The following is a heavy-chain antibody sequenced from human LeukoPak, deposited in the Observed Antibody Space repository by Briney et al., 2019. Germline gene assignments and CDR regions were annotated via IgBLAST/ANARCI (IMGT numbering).Heavy chain of an antibody. V-gene: IGHV3-21*01. D-gene: IGHD3-22*01. CDR1: GFTFSSYY. CDR2: ISGSSIYI. CDR3: ARDPPYSDSSGYYYDY. J-gene: IGHJ4*02. Sequence: VGLLRLSCVASGFTFSSYYMTWVRQASGKGLEWVSSISGSSIYIYYADSVKGRFTISRDNAKNSLYLQMNSLRAEDTAVYYCARDPPYSDSSGYYYDYWGQGTLVTVSS.